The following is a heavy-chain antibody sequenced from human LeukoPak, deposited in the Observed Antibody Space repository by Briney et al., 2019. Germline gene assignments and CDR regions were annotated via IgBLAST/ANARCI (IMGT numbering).Heavy chain of an antibody. CDR2: IYYNGNT. CDR1: GGSVNSGSYY. CDR3: ARGRSSSWYVSYFDY. J-gene: IGHJ4*02. Sequence: SETLSLTCTVSGGSVNSGSYYWSWIRQPPGKGLEWIGYIYYNGNTNHNPSLKSRVTISVDTSKNQFSLKLSSVTAADTAVYYCARGRSSSWYVSYFDYWGQGTLVTVSS. V-gene: IGHV4-61*01. D-gene: IGHD6-13*01.